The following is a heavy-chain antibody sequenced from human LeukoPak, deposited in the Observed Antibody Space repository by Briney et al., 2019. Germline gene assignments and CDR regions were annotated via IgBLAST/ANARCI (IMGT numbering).Heavy chain of an antibody. D-gene: IGHD2-15*01. V-gene: IGHV4-34*01. CDR2: INHSGST. CDR1: GGPFSGYY. J-gene: IGHJ6*03. Sequence: SETLSLTCAVYGGPFSGYYWSWIRQPPGKGLEWIGEINHSGSTNYNPSLKSRVTISVDTSKNQFSLKLSSVTAADTAVYYCARGRVYCSGGSCRQYYYMDVWGKGTTVTVSS. CDR3: ARGRVYCSGGSCRQYYYMDV.